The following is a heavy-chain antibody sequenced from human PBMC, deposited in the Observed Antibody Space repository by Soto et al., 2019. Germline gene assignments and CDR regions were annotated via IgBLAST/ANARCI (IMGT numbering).Heavy chain of an antibody. CDR3: VRARSTDSSPDY. J-gene: IGHJ4*02. Sequence: GGSLRLSCAVSGFTFDDNAMHWVRQAPEKGLEWVSGINWKSDIGYADSLKGRFTISRDNAKNSLFLQLDSLRAEDTAVYFCVRARSTDSSPDYWGQGTLVTVSS. CDR2: INWKSDI. D-gene: IGHD6-19*01. CDR1: GFTFDDNA. V-gene: IGHV3-9*01.